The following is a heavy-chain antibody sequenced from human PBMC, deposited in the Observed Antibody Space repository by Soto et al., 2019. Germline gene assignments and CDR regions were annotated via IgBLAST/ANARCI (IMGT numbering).Heavy chain of an antibody. CDR1: AFTFSSCA. D-gene: IGHD5-18*01. J-gene: IGHJ4*02. Sequence: GSLRLSCAASAFTFSSCAMHWVRQAPGKGLEWVAVISYDGSNKYYADSVKGRFTISRDNSTNTLYLQMNSLRAEETAVHYCARGINVDTAMVTERPFDCWGQGTLVTVSS. CDR3: ARGINVDTAMVTERPFDC. CDR2: ISYDGSNK. V-gene: IGHV3-30-3*01.